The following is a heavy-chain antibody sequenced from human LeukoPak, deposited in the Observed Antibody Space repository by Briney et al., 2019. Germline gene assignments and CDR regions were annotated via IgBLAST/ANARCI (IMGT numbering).Heavy chain of an antibody. CDR3: ARGGRDGYNYFDY. CDR1: GFTVSSNY. Sequence: GGSLRLSCAASGFTVSSNYMSWVRQAPGKGLEWVPIIYSGGSTYYADSVKGRFTISRDDSKNTLYLQMNSLRAEDTAVYYCARGGRDGYNYFDYWGQGTLVTVSS. V-gene: IGHV3-53*01. D-gene: IGHD5-24*01. CDR2: IYSGGST. J-gene: IGHJ4*02.